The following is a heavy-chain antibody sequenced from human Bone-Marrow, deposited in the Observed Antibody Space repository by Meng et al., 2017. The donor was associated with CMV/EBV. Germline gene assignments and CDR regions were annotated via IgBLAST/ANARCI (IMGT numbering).Heavy chain of an antibody. D-gene: IGHD2-2*01. CDR2: IYYSGST. V-gene: IGHV4-59*01. CDR3: ARGVVVVPAAIGWFDP. J-gene: IGHJ5*02. CDR1: GGSISSYY. Sequence: SETLSLTCTVSGGSISSYYWSWIRQPPGKGLEWIGYIYYSGSTNYNPSLKSRVTISVDTSKNQFSLKLSSVTAEDTAVYYCARGVVVVPAAIGWFDPWGQGTLVTVSS.